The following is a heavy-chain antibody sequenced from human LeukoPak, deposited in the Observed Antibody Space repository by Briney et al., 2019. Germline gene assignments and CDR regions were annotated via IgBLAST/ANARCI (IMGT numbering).Heavy chain of an antibody. J-gene: IGHJ4*02. CDR2: IYTSGST. D-gene: IGHD3-22*01. CDR1: GGSISSYY. V-gene: IGHV4-4*07. Sequence: PSETLSLTCTVSGGSISSYYWSWIRQPAGKGLEWIGRIYTSGSTNYNPSLKSRVTMSVDTSKNQFSLKLSSVTAADTAVYYCARGEIDYYDSSGSFDYWGQGTLVTVSS. CDR3: ARGEIDYYDSSGSFDY.